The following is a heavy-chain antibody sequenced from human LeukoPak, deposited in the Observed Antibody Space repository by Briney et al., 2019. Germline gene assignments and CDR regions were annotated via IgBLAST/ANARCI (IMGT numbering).Heavy chain of an antibody. CDR2: ISGSGGST. J-gene: IGHJ6*02. CDR3: AKALSLYYYYGMDV. V-gene: IGHV3-23*01. CDR1: GFTFSSYA. D-gene: IGHD5/OR15-5a*01. Sequence: GGSLRLSCAASGFTFSSYAMSWVRQAPGKGLEWVSAISGSGGSTYYADSVKGRFTISRDTSKNSLYLQMNSLRAEDTAVYYCAKALSLYYYYGMDVRGQGTTVTVSS.